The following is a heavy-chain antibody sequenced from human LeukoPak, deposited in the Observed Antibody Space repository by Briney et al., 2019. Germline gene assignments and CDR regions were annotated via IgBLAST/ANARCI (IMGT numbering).Heavy chain of an antibody. CDR1: GGTFSSYA. Sequence: GASVKVSCKASGGTFSSYAISWVRQAPGQGLEWMGGIIPIFGTANYAQKFQGRVTITADESTSTAYMELSSLRSDDTAVYYCASAVEYFWSGDLDVWGQGTTVTVSS. CDR3: ASAVEYFWSGDLDV. V-gene: IGHV1-69*13. J-gene: IGHJ6*02. CDR2: IIPIFGTA. D-gene: IGHD3-3*01.